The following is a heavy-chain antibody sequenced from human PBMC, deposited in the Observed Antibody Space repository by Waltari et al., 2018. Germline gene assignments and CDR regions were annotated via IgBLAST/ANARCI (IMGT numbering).Heavy chain of an antibody. Sequence: LQLQESGPGLVKPPETLSLTCTVSGGSITSSSYYWGWIRQPPEKGLEWVASMDYSGRTYYNPSLKSRVTKSVDTSKNQFSLEVRSVTAADTAVYYCARGFGSATTSRFDPWGQGIVVTVSS. V-gene: IGHV4-39*07. CDR2: MDYSGRT. CDR3: ARGFGSATTSRFDP. D-gene: IGHD5-12*01. CDR1: GGSITSSSYY. J-gene: IGHJ5*02.